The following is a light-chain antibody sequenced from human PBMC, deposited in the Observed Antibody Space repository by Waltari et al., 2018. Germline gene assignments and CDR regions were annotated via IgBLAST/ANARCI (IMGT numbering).Light chain of an antibody. V-gene: IGLV8-61*01. CDR2: STT. CDR3: ALYMGNGISV. CDR1: SGSVSSAYF. Sequence: QTVVTQEPSFSVSPGGTVTLTCGLSSGSVSSAYFPIWYQQTPGQAPRMLIHSTTTPSSGVPDRFSGSILGNKAALTITGAQAEDESDYYCALYMGNGISVCGGGTRLTVL. J-gene: IGLJ3*02.